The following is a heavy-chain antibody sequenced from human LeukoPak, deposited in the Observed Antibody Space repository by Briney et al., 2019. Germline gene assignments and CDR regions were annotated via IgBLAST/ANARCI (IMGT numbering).Heavy chain of an antibody. CDR1: GGSISSSSHY. Sequence: SETLSITCTVSGGSISSSSHYWGWIRQPPGKGLEWIGSIYYSGGTYYNPSLKSRVTISVDTSKNQFSLKLNSVTAADTAVYYCARVLYRPYYYMDVWGKGTTVTVSS. J-gene: IGHJ6*03. D-gene: IGHD2-8*01. CDR2: IYYSGGT. CDR3: ARVLYRPYYYMDV. V-gene: IGHV4-39*07.